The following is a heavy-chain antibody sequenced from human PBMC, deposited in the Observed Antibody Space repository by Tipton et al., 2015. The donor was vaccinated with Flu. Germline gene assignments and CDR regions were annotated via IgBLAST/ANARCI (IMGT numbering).Heavy chain of an antibody. CDR3: ATNYDCYALAR. J-gene: IGHJ6*04. V-gene: IGHV5-51*03. D-gene: IGHD2-21*02. Sequence: QLVQSGAEVKKPGESLKISCKGSGYTFTSYWIAWVRQMPGKGLEWMGIIFPGDSNTKYSPSFQGQVTISADKSISTAYLQWSSLKASDTAMYFCATNYDCYALARRGKGTTLTVTS. CDR1: GYTFTSYW. CDR2: IFPGDSNT.